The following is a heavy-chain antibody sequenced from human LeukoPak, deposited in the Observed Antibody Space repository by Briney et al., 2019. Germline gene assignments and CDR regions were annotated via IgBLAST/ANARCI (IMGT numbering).Heavy chain of an antibody. J-gene: IGHJ4*02. Sequence: ASVRVSCRASGYTFTMNGISWVRQAPGQGGERMGWISTYNDNTKYAQKFQGRVTLTTDQSTITAYMELRGLRSDDTAVYYCARDSLDGYNYLGYWGQGTLVTVSS. CDR2: ISTYNDNT. V-gene: IGHV1-18*01. CDR1: GYTFTMNG. D-gene: IGHD5-24*01. CDR3: ARDSLDGYNYLGY.